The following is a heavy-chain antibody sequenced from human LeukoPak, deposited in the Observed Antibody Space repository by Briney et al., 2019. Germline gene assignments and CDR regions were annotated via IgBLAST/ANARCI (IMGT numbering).Heavy chain of an antibody. CDR3: ARGQSLTAMVYYVDV. CDR2: IYTSGST. D-gene: IGHD5-18*01. CDR1: GGSISSYY. J-gene: IGHJ6*03. V-gene: IGHV4-4*07. Sequence: SETLSLTCTVSGGSISSYYWSWIRQPAGKGLEWIGRIYTSGSTNYNPSLKSRVTISVDKSKNQFSLKLSSVTAADTAVYYCARGQSLTAMVYYVDVWGKGTTVTVSS.